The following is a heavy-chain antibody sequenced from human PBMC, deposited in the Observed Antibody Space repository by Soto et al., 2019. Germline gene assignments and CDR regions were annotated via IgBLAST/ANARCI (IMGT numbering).Heavy chain of an antibody. Sequence: EVQLAESGGGLVLTGGSLRLSCAASGFSFVSYWMHWVRQVPGEGLAWVSRINGNADNSDYADSVTGRFTISRDNAMNRLYLQMDSLRADDTGVYYCVRDFRGAVAGSEFDHWGQGTLVTVSS. J-gene: IGHJ4*02. D-gene: IGHD6-19*01. V-gene: IGHV3-74*01. CDR3: VRDFRGAVAGSEFDH. CDR1: GFSFVSYW. CDR2: INGNADNS.